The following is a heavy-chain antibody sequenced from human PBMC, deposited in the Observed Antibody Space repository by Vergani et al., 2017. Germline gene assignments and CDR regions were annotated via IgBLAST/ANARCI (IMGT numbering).Heavy chain of an antibody. CDR1: GYSFTSYW. CDR3: ARWKLRDGYNYASYFDY. J-gene: IGHJ4*02. Sequence: EVQLVQSGAEVKKPGESLKISCKGSGYSFTSYWNGWVRQMPGKGLEWMGIIYPGDSDTRYSPSFQGQVTISADKSISTAYLQWSSLKASDTAMYYCARWKLRDGYNYASYFDYWGQGTLVTVSS. V-gene: IGHV5-51*03. D-gene: IGHD5-24*01. CDR2: IYPGDSDT.